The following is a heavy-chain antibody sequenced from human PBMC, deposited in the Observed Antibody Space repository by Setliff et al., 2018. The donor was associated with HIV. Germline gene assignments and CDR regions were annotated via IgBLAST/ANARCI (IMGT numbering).Heavy chain of an antibody. J-gene: IGHJ4*02. CDR3: ARGDWYDFFDY. Sequence: PSETLSLTCTVSGGSISSGSYYWSWIRQPAGKGLEWIGRFYTSGSTNYSPSLKSRVTMSVDTSKNQFSLKLSSVTAADTAVYYCARGDWYDFFDYWGQGTLVT. D-gene: IGHD6-19*01. CDR2: FYTSGST. V-gene: IGHV4-61*02. CDR1: GGSISSGSYY.